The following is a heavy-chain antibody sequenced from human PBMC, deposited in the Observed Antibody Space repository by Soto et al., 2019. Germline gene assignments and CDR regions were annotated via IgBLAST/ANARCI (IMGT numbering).Heavy chain of an antibody. V-gene: IGHV4-31*03. J-gene: IGHJ5*02. CDR1: GGSISSGGYY. Sequence: TLSLTCTVSGGSISSGGYYWSWIRQHPGKGLEWIGYIYYSGSTYYNPCLKSRVTISVDTSKNQFSLKLSSVTAADTAVYYCARDRCSSTSCSPRSWFDPWGQGTLVTVSS. CDR2: IYYSGST. CDR3: ARDRCSSTSCSPRSWFDP. D-gene: IGHD2-2*01.